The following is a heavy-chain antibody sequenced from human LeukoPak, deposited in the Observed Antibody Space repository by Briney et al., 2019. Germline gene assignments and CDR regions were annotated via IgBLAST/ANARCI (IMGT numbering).Heavy chain of an antibody. V-gene: IGHV1-3*01. Sequence: ASVKVSCKASGYTFTSYAMHWVRQAPGQRLEWMGWINAGNGNTKYSQKFQGRVTITRDTSASTAYMELSSLRSEDTAVYYCASGKKPDDAFDIWGQGTMVTVSS. CDR1: GYTFTSYA. CDR2: INAGNGNT. D-gene: IGHD1-14*01. CDR3: ASGKKPDDAFDI. J-gene: IGHJ3*02.